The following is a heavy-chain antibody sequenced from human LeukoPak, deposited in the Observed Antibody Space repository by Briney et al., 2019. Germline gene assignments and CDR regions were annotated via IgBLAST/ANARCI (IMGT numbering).Heavy chain of an antibody. D-gene: IGHD6-19*01. J-gene: IGHJ4*02. CDR2: IIPIFGTA. V-gene: IGHV1-69*06. CDR1: GGTFSSCA. CDR3: ARAYSSGWTRGFDY. Sequence: ASVKVSCKASGGTFSSCAISWVRQAPGQGLEWMGGIIPIFGTANYAQKFQGRVTITADKSTSTAYMELSSLRSEDTAVYYCARAYSSGWTRGFDYWGQGTLVTVSS.